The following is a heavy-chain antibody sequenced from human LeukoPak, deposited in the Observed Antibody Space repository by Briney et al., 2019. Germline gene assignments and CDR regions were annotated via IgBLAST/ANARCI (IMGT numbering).Heavy chain of an antibody. J-gene: IGHJ2*01. CDR2: IHGGGDVT. D-gene: IGHD3-16*02. V-gene: IGHV3-23*01. Sequence: GGSLRLSCVVSGFTYSSYAMSWVRQAPEKGLEWVSTIHGGGDVTYYADSVKGRFTISRDNSRNTLYLQMNSLRAEDTAVYYCAKALSSSFYYFDLGGRGTLVTVSS. CDR3: AKALSSSFYYFDL. CDR1: GFTYSSYA.